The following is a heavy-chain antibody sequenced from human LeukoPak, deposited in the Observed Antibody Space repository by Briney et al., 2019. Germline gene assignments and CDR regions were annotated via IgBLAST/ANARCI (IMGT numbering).Heavy chain of an antibody. CDR3: AKSNGYGLVDI. Sequence: PSETLSLTCTVSGVSMNYYFWNWIRQPAGEGLQWIGHIYTSGSTNFNPSLKSRVTISVDTSKNQFSLKLSSVTAADTAVYYCAKSNGYGLVDIWGQGTMVTVSS. D-gene: IGHD3-10*01. J-gene: IGHJ3*02. CDR2: IYTSGST. V-gene: IGHV4-4*07. CDR1: GVSMNYYF.